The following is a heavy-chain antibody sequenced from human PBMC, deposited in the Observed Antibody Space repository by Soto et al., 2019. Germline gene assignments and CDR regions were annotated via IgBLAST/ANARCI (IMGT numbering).Heavy chain of an antibody. V-gene: IGHV1-69*04. D-gene: IGHD4-17*01. CDR2: IIPILGIA. Sequence: GASVKVSCKASGGTFSSYAISWVRQAPGQRLEWMGRIIPILGIANYAQKFQGRVTITADKSTSTAYMELSSLRSEDTAVYYCARESNGDYGNYYYYMDVWGKGTTVTVSS. CDR1: GGTFSSYA. CDR3: ARESNGDYGNYYYYMDV. J-gene: IGHJ6*03.